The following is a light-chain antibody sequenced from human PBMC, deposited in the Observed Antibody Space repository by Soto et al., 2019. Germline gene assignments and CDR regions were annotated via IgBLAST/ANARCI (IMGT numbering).Light chain of an antibody. CDR2: DAS. V-gene: IGKV1-33*01. Sequence: DIQLTQSPSSLSASVGDRVTITCQASRDIDNYLNWYQQKPGNAPKLLIYDASTLETGVPSRFSGSGHETDFTLTISSLQPEDIATYYCQQFDDFPLTFGGGTKVDIK. CDR3: QQFDDFPLT. CDR1: RDIDNY. J-gene: IGKJ4*01.